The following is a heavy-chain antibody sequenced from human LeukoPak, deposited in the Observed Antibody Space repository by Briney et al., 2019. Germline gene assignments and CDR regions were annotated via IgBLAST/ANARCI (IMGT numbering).Heavy chain of an antibody. CDR2: IWYDGSNK. CDR3: ARDSSGWYGEGDY. Sequence: PGGSLRLSCAASGFTFSSDGMHWVRQAPGKGLEWVAVIWYDGSNKYYADSVKGRFTISRDNSKNTLYLQMNSLRAEDTAVYYCARDSSGWYGEGDYWGQGTLVTVSS. CDR1: GFTFSSDG. V-gene: IGHV3-33*01. J-gene: IGHJ4*02. D-gene: IGHD6-19*01.